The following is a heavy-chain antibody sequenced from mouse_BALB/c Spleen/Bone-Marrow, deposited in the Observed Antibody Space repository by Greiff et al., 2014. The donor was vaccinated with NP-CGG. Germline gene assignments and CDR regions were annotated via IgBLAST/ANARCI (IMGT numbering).Heavy chain of an antibody. CDR3: ARHERGYPYAMDY. CDR2: IWSDGTT. J-gene: IGHJ4*01. Sequence: QVQLKESGPDLVAPSQSLSITCTVSGFSLTLYGVHWVRQSPGKGLEWLVVIWSDGTTTYNSALKSRLSISKDNSKSQVFLKLNSLQTDDTAMYYCARHERGYPYAMDYWGQGTSVTFSS. CDR1: GFSLTLYG. D-gene: IGHD2-2*01. V-gene: IGHV2-6-2*01.